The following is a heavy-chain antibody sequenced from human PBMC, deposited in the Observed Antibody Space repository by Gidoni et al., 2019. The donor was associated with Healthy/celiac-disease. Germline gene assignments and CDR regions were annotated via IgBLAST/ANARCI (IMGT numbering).Heavy chain of an antibody. CDR2: ISYDGSNK. Sequence: QVQLVESGGGVVQPGRSLRLSCAASGFTFSSYAMHWVRQAPGKGLEWVAVISYDGSNKYYADSVKGRFTISRDNSKNTLYLQMNSLRAEDTAVYYCARDGLPSYGVYWYFDLWGRGTLVTVSS. J-gene: IGHJ2*01. CDR1: GFTFSSYA. D-gene: IGHD5-18*01. V-gene: IGHV3-30-3*01. CDR3: ARDGLPSYGVYWYFDL.